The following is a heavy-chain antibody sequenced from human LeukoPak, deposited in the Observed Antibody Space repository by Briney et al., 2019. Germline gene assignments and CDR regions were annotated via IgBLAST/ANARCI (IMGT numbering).Heavy chain of an antibody. CDR3: ARGVGANPFYFDY. CDR2: ISGSGGST. Sequence: GGSLRLSCAASGFTFSSYAMSWVRQAPGKGLEWVSAISGSGGSTYYADSVKGRFTISRDNSKNTLYLQMNSLRAEDTAVYYCARGVGANPFYFDYWGQGTLVTVSS. J-gene: IGHJ4*02. D-gene: IGHD1-26*01. V-gene: IGHV3-23*01. CDR1: GFTFSSYA.